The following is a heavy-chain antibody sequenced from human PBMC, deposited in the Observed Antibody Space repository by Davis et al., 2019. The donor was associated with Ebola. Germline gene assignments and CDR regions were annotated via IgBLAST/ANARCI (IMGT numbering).Heavy chain of an antibody. CDR2: IIPIFGTA. J-gene: IGHJ4*02. D-gene: IGHD3-16*01. V-gene: IGHV1-69*06. CDR3: ARDSREMITFGGVEN. Sequence: SVKVSCKASGGTFSSYAISWVRQAPGQGLEWMGGIIPIFGTANYAQKFQGRVTITADKSRSTAYMELSSLRSEDTAVYYCARDSREMITFGGVENWGQGTLVTVSS. CDR1: GGTFSSYA.